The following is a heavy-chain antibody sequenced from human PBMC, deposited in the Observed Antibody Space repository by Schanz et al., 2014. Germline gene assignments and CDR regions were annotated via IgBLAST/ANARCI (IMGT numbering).Heavy chain of an antibody. J-gene: IGHJ3*02. Sequence: EVQLVESGGGLIQPGGSLRLSCAASGFTFNYAWMNWVRQAPGKGLEWVARIKSESDGGTTDYAAPVQGRFTISRDDSKSTLDLQMNSLKTEDTAVYYCTTPDYYGSGSYSDAFDIWGQGTKVTVSS. CDR3: TTPDYYGSGSYSDAFDI. CDR2: IKSESDGGTT. D-gene: IGHD3-10*01. V-gene: IGHV3-15*01. CDR1: GFTFNYAW.